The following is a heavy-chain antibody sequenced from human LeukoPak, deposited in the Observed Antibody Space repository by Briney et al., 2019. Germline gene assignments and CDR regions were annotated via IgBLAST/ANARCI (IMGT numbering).Heavy chain of an antibody. V-gene: IGHV4-59*12. CDR2: VYYSGST. J-gene: IGHJ5*02. CDR1: GGSISSYY. CDR3: AGDVPAAPRWNWFDP. D-gene: IGHD2-2*01. Sequence: SETLSLTCTVSGGSISSYYWSWIRQPPGKGLEWIGYVYYSGSTNYNPSLKSRVTISVDTSKNQFSLKLSSVTAADTAVYYCAGDVPAAPRWNWFDPWGQGTLVTVSS.